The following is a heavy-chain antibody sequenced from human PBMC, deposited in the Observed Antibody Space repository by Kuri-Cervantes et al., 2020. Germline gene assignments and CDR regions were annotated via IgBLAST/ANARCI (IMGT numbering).Heavy chain of an antibody. J-gene: IGHJ5*02. Sequence: GGSLRLSCAASGFTFSSHWMHWVRQAPGKGLMWVSGISWNSGSIGYADSVKGRFTISRDNAKNSLYLQMNSLRAEDTALYYCAKDFAAAGTGGWFDPWGQGTLVTVSS. V-gene: IGHV3-9*01. D-gene: IGHD6-13*01. CDR3: AKDFAAAGTGGWFDP. CDR2: ISWNSGSI. CDR1: GFTFSSHW.